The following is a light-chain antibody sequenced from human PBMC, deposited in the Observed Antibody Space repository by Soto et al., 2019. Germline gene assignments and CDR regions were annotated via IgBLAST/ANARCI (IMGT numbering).Light chain of an antibody. CDR3: QQYGTSPRT. CDR2: AAS. Sequence: EIVLTQPPGTLSLSPGERATLSCRASQSVRNNYLAWYQQRPGQAPRLLIYAASSRATGIPDRFSGSGSGTDFPLTISRLEPEDFAVYYCQQYGTSPRTFGQGTKVEIK. CDR1: QSVRNNY. J-gene: IGKJ1*01. V-gene: IGKV3-20*01.